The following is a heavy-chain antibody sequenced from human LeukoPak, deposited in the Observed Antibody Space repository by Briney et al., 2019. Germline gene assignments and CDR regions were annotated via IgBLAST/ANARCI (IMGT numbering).Heavy chain of an antibody. Sequence: ASVKVSCKASGHTFTSYGISWVRQAPGQGLEWMGWISAYNGNTNYAQKLQGRVTMTTDTSTSTAYMELRSLRSDDTAVYYCARDKAFGIAVGNWFDPWGQGTLVTVSS. CDR2: ISAYNGNT. CDR1: GHTFTSYG. D-gene: IGHD6-19*01. CDR3: ARDKAFGIAVGNWFDP. V-gene: IGHV1-18*04. J-gene: IGHJ5*02.